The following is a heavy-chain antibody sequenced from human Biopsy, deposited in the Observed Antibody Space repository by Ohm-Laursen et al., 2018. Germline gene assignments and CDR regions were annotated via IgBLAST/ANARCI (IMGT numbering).Heavy chain of an antibody. D-gene: IGHD2-15*01. V-gene: IGHV4-34*08. Sequence: SDTLSLTCAVFGKTFSDYQWSWIRQPPGKGPERIGQINQSGTTNYNPSLKSRVSISADASKYEFSLRLTSVTAADTAVYFCGNEVHGRDYWGLGAQVTVSS. CDR1: GKTFSDYQ. CDR3: GNEVHGRDY. CDR2: INQSGTT. J-gene: IGHJ4*02.